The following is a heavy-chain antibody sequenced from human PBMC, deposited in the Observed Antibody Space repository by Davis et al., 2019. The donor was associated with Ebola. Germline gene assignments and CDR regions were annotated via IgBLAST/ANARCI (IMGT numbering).Heavy chain of an antibody. V-gene: IGHV5-51*01. D-gene: IGHD1-7*01. J-gene: IGHJ3*02. CDR3: ARSTRIKELRGAFDI. Sequence: GESLKTPCQGSGYSFTSYWIGWVRQLPGKGLEWMGIIYPGDSDTRYSPSFQSQVTISADKSISTAYLQWSSLKASDTAMYYCARSTRIKELRGAFDIWGQGTMVTVSS. CDR2: IYPGDSDT. CDR1: GYSFTSYW.